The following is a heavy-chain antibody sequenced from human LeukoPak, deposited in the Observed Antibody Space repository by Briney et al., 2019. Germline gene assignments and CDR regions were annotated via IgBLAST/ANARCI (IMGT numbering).Heavy chain of an antibody. Sequence: GGSLRLSCGASGFTFSSYGMHWVRQAPGKGLEWVAFIRYDGSNKYYADSVKGRFTISRGNSKNTLYLQMNSLRAEDTAVYYCARDWRIGGSYYFDYWGQGTLVTVSS. V-gene: IGHV3-30*02. J-gene: IGHJ4*02. CDR1: GFTFSSYG. CDR2: IRYDGSNK. D-gene: IGHD1-26*01. CDR3: ARDWRIGGSYYFDY.